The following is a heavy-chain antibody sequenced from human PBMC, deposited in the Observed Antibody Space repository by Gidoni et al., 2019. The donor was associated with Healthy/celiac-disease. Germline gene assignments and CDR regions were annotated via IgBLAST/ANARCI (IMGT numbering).Heavy chain of an antibody. CDR1: GYTFRSYG. CDR3: AREWEEVTTDSDDYYGMDV. J-gene: IGHJ6*02. CDR2: ISADNVNT. D-gene: IGHD4-17*01. V-gene: IGHV1-18*01. Sequence: QVQLVQSGAEVKKPGASVKVSCKASGYTFRSYGISWVQQAPGQWLEWMGWISADNVNTNYAKKLQGRGTMTKDTSTSTADRELRSRRSDDKAVYYCAREWEEVTTDSDDYYGMDVWGQGTTVTVSS.